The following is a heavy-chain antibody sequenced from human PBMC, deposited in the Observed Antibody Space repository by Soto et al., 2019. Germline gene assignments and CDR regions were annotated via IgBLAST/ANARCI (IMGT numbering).Heavy chain of an antibody. D-gene: IGHD2-21*02. Sequence: SETLSLTCTVSGGSISGYYWSWIRQPPGKGLEWIGYMYYTGSTVYNPSFRSRVTISLNTSKNQFSLNLNSVTAADTAIYYCARWTYCGGDCYWLDFWGQGTLVTVSS. V-gene: IGHV4-59*01. CDR1: GGSISGYY. CDR2: MYYTGST. J-gene: IGHJ4*02. CDR3: ARWTYCGGDCYWLDF.